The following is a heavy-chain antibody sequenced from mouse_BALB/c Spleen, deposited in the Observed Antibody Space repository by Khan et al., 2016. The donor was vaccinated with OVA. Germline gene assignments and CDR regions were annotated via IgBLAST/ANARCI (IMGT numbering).Heavy chain of an antibody. D-gene: IGHD1-1*01. CDR3: ARSGTTVGAYWYFDV. CDR1: GYSITGGYS. J-gene: IGHJ1*01. CDR2: IHYSGST. V-gene: IGHV3-1*02. Sequence: EVQLVETGPDLVKPSQSLSLTCTVTGYSITGGYSWHWIRQFPGNKLEWMGYIHYSGSTNYNPSLKSRISITRDTSKNQFFLQLNSVTTEDTATYYCARSGTTVGAYWYFDVWGAGTTVTVSS.